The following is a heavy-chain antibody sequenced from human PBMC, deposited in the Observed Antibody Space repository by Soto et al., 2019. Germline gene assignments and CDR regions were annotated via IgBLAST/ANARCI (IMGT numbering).Heavy chain of an antibody. CDR1: GFTFDDYA. Sequence: EVQLVESGGGLVQPGRSLRLSCAASGFTFDDYAMHWVRQVPGKGLEWVSGINWNSGRLAYADSVKGRFTISRDNAKKSLYLQMNSLRSEDTAFYYCAKDQCIGATPLTGGMDVWGQGTTVTVSS. V-gene: IGHV3-9*01. D-gene: IGHD6-13*01. J-gene: IGHJ6*02. CDR2: INWNSGRL. CDR3: AKDQCIGATPLTGGMDV.